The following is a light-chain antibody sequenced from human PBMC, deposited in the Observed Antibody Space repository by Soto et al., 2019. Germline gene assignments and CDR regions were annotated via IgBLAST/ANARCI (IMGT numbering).Light chain of an antibody. CDR3: QTWGTGIHV. CDR2: LNSDGSH. V-gene: IGLV4-69*01. J-gene: IGLJ1*01. Sequence: QSVLTQSPSASASLGASVKLTCTLSSGHSSYAIAWHQQQPEKGPRYLMKLNSDGSHSKGDGIPDRFSGSSSGAERYLIISSLQSEDEADYYCQTWGTGIHVFGTGTTLTVL. CDR1: SGHSSYA.